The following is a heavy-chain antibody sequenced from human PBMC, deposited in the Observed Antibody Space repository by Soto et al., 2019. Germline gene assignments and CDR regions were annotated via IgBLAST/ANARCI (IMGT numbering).Heavy chain of an antibody. Sequence: QVQLVQSGAAVKKPGSSVKVSCKASGGTFSSYAISWVRQAPGQGLEWMGGIIPIFGTANYAQKFQGRVTITADKSTGTAYMELSSLRSEDTAVYYCARAILYGYGMDVWGQGTTVTVSS. V-gene: IGHV1-69*06. CDR3: ARAILYGYGMDV. CDR1: GGTFSSYA. CDR2: IIPIFGTA. D-gene: IGHD2-8*01. J-gene: IGHJ6*02.